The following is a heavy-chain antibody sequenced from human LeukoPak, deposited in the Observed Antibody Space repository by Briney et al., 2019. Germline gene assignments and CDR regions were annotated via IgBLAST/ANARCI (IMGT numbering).Heavy chain of an antibody. CDR3: ARGGAVAGTGYFDY. Sequence: SVKVSCTASGGTFSSYAISWVRQAPGQGLELMGGIITSFGTANYAQKFQGRVTITTDESKSTAYMELSCLRSEDTAVYYCARGGAVAGTGYFDYWGQGTLVTVSS. D-gene: IGHD6-19*01. V-gene: IGHV1-69*05. J-gene: IGHJ4*02. CDR2: IITSFGTA. CDR1: GGTFSSYA.